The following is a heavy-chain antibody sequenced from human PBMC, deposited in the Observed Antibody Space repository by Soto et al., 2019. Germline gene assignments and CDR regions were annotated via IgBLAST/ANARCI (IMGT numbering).Heavy chain of an antibody. CDR3: ASGSVAAAGPFFDY. D-gene: IGHD6-13*01. Sequence: QVQLQESGLGLVKPSQTLSLTCTVSGGSISSGGYYWSWIRQHPWKGLEWIGYIYYSGSTYYNPSLKSRVTISVDTSKNQFSLKLSSVTAEDTAVYYCASGSVAAAGPFFDYWGQGTLVTVSS. CDR1: GGSISSGGYY. J-gene: IGHJ4*02. CDR2: IYYSGST. V-gene: IGHV4-31*03.